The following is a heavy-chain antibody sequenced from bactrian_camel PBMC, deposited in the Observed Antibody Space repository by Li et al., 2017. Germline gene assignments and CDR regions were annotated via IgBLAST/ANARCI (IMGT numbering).Heavy chain of an antibody. CDR1: GFTFSSYS. V-gene: IGHV3S6*01. CDR2: IRHDGSSA. J-gene: IGHJ4*01. D-gene: IGHD5*01. Sequence: VQLVESGGGLVQPGGSLRLSCAASGFTFSSYSMNWVRQAPGKGLEWVSGIRHDGSSAYYADSVKGRFAISRDNAKNTMYLQMVGLKTEDMAVYYCAAGLLADHGLGLGTQVTVS.